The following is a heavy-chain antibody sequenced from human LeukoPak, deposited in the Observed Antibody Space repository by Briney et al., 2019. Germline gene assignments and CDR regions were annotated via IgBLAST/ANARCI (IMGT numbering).Heavy chain of an antibody. V-gene: IGHV1-18*01. CDR2: ISTYNGDT. CDR3: VRGILSDDTLTGP. CDR1: GYTFSSYG. J-gene: IGHJ5*02. Sequence: GASVKVSCKTSGYTFSSYGINWVRQAPGQGLEWVGWISTYNGDTHYGQKVQGRVTMTTDASTNTAYMELRSLTSDDTAVYYCVRGILSDDTLTGPWGQGTLVTVSS. D-gene: IGHD3-9*01.